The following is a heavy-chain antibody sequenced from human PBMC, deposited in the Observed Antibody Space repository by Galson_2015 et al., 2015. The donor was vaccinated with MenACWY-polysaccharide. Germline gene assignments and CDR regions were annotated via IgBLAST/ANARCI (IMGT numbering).Heavy chain of an antibody. Sequence: SLRLSCAGSGFTFSSYAMHWVRQAPGKGLDWVAVISYDGTNKYYADSMKGRFTISRDNSKKTLSLQISGLRLEDSAIFYCARDYCDRTTCLPGFDYWGQGTLVTVSS. CDR1: GFTFSSYA. V-gene: IGHV3-30-3*01. CDR3: ARDYCDRTTCLPGFDY. CDR2: ISYDGTNK. D-gene: IGHD2-2*01. J-gene: IGHJ4*02.